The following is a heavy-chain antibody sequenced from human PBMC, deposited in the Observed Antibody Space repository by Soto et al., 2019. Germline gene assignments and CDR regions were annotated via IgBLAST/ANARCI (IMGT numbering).Heavy chain of an antibody. CDR3: ATSPTRGVVGAALRPLWFDH. D-gene: IGHD2-15*01. V-gene: IGHV1-24*01. Sequence: ASVEVSCKVSGYTLTELSMHWVRQAPGKGLEWMGGFDPEDGETIYAQKFQGRVTMTEDTSTDTAYMELSSLRSEDTAVYYCATSPTRGVVGAALRPLWFDHWGQGTLVTVSS. CDR1: GYTLTELS. CDR2: FDPEDGET. J-gene: IGHJ5*02.